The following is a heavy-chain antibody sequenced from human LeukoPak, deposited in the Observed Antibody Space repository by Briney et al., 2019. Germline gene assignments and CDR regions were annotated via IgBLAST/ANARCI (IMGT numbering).Heavy chain of an antibody. Sequence: GGSLRLSCKASGFTFGDYALSWFRQAPGKGLEWLSFIRSKDHGGTTEYVASVKGRFTISRDDSNSIAYLQMNSLIIEDTAVYFCTRDPHYYHGNPHDFWGQGTRVTVSS. CDR2: IRSKDHGGTT. V-gene: IGHV3-49*03. J-gene: IGHJ4*02. D-gene: IGHD4-23*01. CDR1: GFTFGDYA. CDR3: TRDPHYYHGNPHDF.